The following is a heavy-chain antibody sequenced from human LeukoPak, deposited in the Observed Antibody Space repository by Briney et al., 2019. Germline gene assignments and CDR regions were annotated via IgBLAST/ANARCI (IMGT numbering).Heavy chain of an antibody. V-gene: IGHV1-2*02. CDR1: GYTFTGYY. CDR3: ARSHLDYDILTGYPGY. J-gene: IGHJ4*02. CDR2: INPNSGGT. D-gene: IGHD3-9*01. Sequence: ASVKVSCMASGYTFTGYYMHWVRQAPGQGLEWMGWINPNSGGTNYAQKFQGRVTMTRDTSISTAYMELSRLRSDDTAVYYCARSHLDYDILTGYPGYWGQGTLVTVSS.